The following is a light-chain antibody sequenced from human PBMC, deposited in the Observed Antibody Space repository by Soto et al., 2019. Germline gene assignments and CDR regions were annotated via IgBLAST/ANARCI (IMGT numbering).Light chain of an antibody. J-gene: IGKJ1*01. CDR3: QQYINWPRT. CDR2: GAS. V-gene: IGKV3-15*01. Sequence: EIVLTQSPVTLSVSPVERATLSCRASQRLSSNLAWYQQRPGQAPRLLIYGASIRATDIPARFIGSGSGTEFTLTISSLQSEDFAVYYCQQYINWPRTFGQGTKVDIK. CDR1: QRLSSN.